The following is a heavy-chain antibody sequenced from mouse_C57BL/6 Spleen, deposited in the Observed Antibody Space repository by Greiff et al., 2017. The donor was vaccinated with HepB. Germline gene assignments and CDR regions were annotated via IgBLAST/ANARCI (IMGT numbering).Heavy chain of an antibody. CDR2: IDPSDSYT. CDR1: GYTFTSYW. Sequence: VQLQQPGAELVMPGASVKLSCKASGYTFTSYWMHWVKQRPGQGLEWIGEIDPSDSYTNYNQKFKGKSTLTVDKSSSTAYMQLSSLTSEDSAVYYCARGYGSSGLDYWGQGTTLTVSS. J-gene: IGHJ2*01. CDR3: ARGYGSSGLDY. V-gene: IGHV1-69*01. D-gene: IGHD3-2*02.